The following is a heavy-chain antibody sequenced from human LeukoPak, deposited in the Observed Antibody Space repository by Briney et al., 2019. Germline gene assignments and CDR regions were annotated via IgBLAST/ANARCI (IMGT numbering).Heavy chain of an antibody. CDR3: ARRRGSWYYFDY. V-gene: IGHV4-39*01. D-gene: IGHD6-13*01. CDR1: GDSISSGTYY. CDR2: IYYSGST. Sequence: SETLSLTCTVSGDSISSGTYYWSWIRQPAGKGLEWIGSIYYSGSTYYNPSLKSRVTISVDTSKNQFSLKLSSVTAADTAVYYCARRRGSWYYFDYWGQGTLVTVSS. J-gene: IGHJ4*02.